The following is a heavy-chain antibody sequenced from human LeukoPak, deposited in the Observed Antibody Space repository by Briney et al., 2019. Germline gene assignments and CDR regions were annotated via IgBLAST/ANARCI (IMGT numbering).Heavy chain of an antibody. V-gene: IGHV3-7*01. CDR2: IKYDGSTK. D-gene: IGHD1-26*01. J-gene: IGHJ4*02. Sequence: GGSLRLSCAASGFTFTNSWMAWVRQAPGRGLEWVANIKYDGSTKHYADSLKGRFIISRDNPKNSLYLQMSSLRADDTAVYYCARDTDGSLDYWGQGILVTVSS. CDR3: ARDTDGSLDY. CDR1: GFTFTNSW.